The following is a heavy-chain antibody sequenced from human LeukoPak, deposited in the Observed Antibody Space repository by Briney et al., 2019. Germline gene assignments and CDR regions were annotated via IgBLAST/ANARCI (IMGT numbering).Heavy chain of an antibody. CDR3: ARDLIVPVGMTGSGSYSTDY. Sequence: PSETLSLTCTVSGGSISSYYWSWIRQPAGKGLEWIGRIYSSGSTNYNPSLKSRVTMSVDTSKNQFSLKLSSVTAADTAVYYCARDLIVPVGMTGSGSYSTDYWGQGTLVTVSS. J-gene: IGHJ4*02. D-gene: IGHD3-10*01. CDR1: GGSISSYY. CDR2: IYSSGST. V-gene: IGHV4-4*07.